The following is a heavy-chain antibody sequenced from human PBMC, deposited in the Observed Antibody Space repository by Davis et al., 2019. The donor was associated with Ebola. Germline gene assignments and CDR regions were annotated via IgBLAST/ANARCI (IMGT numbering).Heavy chain of an antibody. CDR1: GFTFSGYA. Sequence: GESLKISCAASGFTFSGYAMSWVRQAPGKGLEWVSAISGSGGSTYYADSVKGRFTISRDNSKNTLYLQMNSLRAEDTAVYYCAKDRGGIAAVTAWFDPWGQGTLVTVSS. CDR2: ISGSGGST. CDR3: AKDRGGIAAVTAWFDP. D-gene: IGHD6-13*01. J-gene: IGHJ5*02. V-gene: IGHV3-23*01.